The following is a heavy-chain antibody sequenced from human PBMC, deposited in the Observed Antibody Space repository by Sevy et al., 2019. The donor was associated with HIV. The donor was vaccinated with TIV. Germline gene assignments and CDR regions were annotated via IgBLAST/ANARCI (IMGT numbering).Heavy chain of an antibody. V-gene: IGHV4-59*01. CDR3: ARVSRGYSYRLDY. CDR1: GGSISSYY. D-gene: IGHD5-18*01. CDR2: IYYSGST. Sequence: SETLSLTCTVSGGSISSYYWSWIRQPPGKGLEWIGYIYYSGSTNYNPSLKSRVTISVDTSKNQFSLKLSSVTAADTAVYYCARVSRGYSYRLDYWGQGTLVTVSS. J-gene: IGHJ4*02.